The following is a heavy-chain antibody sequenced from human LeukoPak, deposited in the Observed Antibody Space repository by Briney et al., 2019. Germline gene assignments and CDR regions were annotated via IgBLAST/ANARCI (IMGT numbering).Heavy chain of an antibody. J-gene: IGHJ6*03. V-gene: IGHV4-30-4*07. Sequence: SETLSLTCAVSGGSISSDGYSWTWIRQPPGKGLEWIGYIYYSGSSYYNLSLKSRLTISVDTSKNRLSLNLSSVTAADTAVYFCARVVRGPLMRECYMDVWGKGTTVTVSS. CDR3: ARVVRGPLMRECYMDV. CDR1: GGSISSDGYS. CDR2: IYYSGSS. D-gene: IGHD3-10*01.